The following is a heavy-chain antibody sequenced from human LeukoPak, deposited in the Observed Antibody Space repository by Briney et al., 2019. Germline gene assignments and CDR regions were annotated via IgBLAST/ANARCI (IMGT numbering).Heavy chain of an antibody. CDR3: ARGSYYYDSSPDD. V-gene: IGHV4-59*01. J-gene: IGHJ4*02. CDR2: IYYSGST. D-gene: IGHD3-22*01. Sequence: SETLSLTCMVPGGSLSSYFWSCIRQPPGKGLEWIGYIYYSGSTNYNPSLKSRVTISVDTSKNQFSLKLSSVTAADTAVYYCARGSYYYDSSPDDWGQGTLVTVSS. CDR1: GGSLSSYF.